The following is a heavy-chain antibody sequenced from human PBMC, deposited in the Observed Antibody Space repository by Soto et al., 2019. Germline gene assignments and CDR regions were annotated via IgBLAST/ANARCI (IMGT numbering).Heavy chain of an antibody. CDR1: GNSFTSYW. J-gene: IGHJ4*02. V-gene: IGHV5-51*01. CDR3: ARALDPSGFPADY. D-gene: IGHD1-1*01. CDR2: IYPGDSDT. Sequence: XESLKISCKCSGNSFTSYWIGLVRQMPGKGLEWMGIIYPGDSDTRYSPSFQGQVTISADKSISTAYLQWSSLKASDTAMYYCARALDPSGFPADYWGQGTLVTVSS.